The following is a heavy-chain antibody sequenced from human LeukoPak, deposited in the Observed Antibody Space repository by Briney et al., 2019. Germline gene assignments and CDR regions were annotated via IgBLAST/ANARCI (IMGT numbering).Heavy chain of an antibody. J-gene: IGHJ4*02. CDR3: ARDYRNGAIDY. D-gene: IGHD1-1*01. V-gene: IGHV3-53*01. CDR1: GFTVSSNC. CDR2: IYNDGST. Sequence: SGGSLRLSCVASGFTVSSNCMSWVRQAPGKGLEWVSIIYNDGSTFYADSVKGRFTISRDNSKNTLYLQMDSLGAEDTAVYYCARDYRNGAIDYWGQGTLVTVSS.